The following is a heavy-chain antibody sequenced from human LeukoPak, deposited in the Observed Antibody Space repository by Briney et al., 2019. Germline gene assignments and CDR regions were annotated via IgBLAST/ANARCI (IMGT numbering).Heavy chain of an antibody. CDR1: GFTFSSYA. Sequence: GGSLRLSCAASGFTFSSYAMSWVRQAPGKGLEWVSAISGSGGSTYYAGSVKGRFTISRDNSKNTLYLQMNSLRAEDTAVYYCAKDPWIQLWSYFDYWGQGTLVTVSS. V-gene: IGHV3-23*01. CDR3: AKDPWIQLWSYFDY. J-gene: IGHJ4*02. D-gene: IGHD5-18*01. CDR2: ISGSGGST.